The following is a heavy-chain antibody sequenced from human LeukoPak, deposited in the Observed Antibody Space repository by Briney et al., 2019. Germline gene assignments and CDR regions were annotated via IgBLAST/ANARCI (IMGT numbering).Heavy chain of an antibody. CDR1: GFTFSSYA. V-gene: IGHV3-23*01. D-gene: IGHD2-15*01. CDR2: ISGSGGST. J-gene: IGHJ4*02. Sequence: PGGSLRLSCAASGFTFSSYAMSWVRQAPGKGLEWVSAISGSGGSTYYADSVKGRFTISRDNSKNTLYLQMNSLRAEDTAVYYCATPHCTYCSGGSWVDYFDYWGQGTLVTVSS. CDR3: ATPHCTYCSGGSWVDYFDY.